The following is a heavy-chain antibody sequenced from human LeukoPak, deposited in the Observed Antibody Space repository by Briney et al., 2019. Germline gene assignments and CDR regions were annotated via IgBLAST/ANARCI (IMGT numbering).Heavy chain of an antibody. V-gene: IGHV3-66*01. CDR3: ARGPTTKLDY. J-gene: IGHJ4*02. D-gene: IGHD1-7*01. Sequence: GGSLRLSCAASGVTVSSNYMSWVRQAPGKGLEWVSVIYTGGSTYYADSVKGRFTISRDSSKNTLYLQMNSLRAEDTAVYYCARGPTTKLDYWGQGTLVTASS. CDR2: IYTGGST. CDR1: GVTVSSNY.